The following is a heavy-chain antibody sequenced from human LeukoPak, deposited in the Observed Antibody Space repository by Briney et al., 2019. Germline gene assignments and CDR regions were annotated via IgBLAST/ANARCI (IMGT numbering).Heavy chain of an antibody. CDR2: TSYDGRNA. CDR1: AFTLSRYG. Sequence: GGSLRLSCAASAFTLSRYGMHWVRQAPGKGLEWVAVTSYDGRNAHYADSVKGRFTVSRDNSKNTLYLQMNSLTTEDTAVYFCAKWGSSSEGGFDYWGQGTLVTVSS. D-gene: IGHD6-19*01. CDR3: AKWGSSSEGGFDY. J-gene: IGHJ4*02. V-gene: IGHV3-30*18.